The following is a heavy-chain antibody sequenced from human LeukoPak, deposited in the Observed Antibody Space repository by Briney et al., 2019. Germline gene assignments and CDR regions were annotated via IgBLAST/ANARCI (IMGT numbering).Heavy chain of an antibody. J-gene: IGHJ4*02. CDR1: GFTFSDYG. V-gene: IGHV3-33*01. Sequence: GGSLRLSCVASGFTFSDYGMHWVRQAPGKGLEWVAVIWYDGSKTYYADSVKGRFTISRDDSKNTLHLQMNSLRGDDTAFYYCARDFCSTTSCLDYWGQGTLVTVSS. D-gene: IGHD2-2*01. CDR3: ARDFCSTTSCLDY. CDR2: IWYDGSKT.